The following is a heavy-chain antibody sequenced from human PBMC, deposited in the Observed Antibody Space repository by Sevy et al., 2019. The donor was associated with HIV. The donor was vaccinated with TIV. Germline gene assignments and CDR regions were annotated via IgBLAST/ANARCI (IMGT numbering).Heavy chain of an antibody. CDR3: ARRAPSGGWYHFDY. D-gene: IGHD6-19*01. Sequence: GESLKISCKASGYSFTSSWIGWVRQMPGKGLEWMGIIYTTDSAARDSPSFEGQVTISVDKCISTAYLQWSSLKASDTAMYYCARRAPSGGWYHFDYWGQGTLVTVSS. J-gene: IGHJ4*02. CDR2: IYTTDSAA. CDR1: GYSFTSSW. V-gene: IGHV5-51*01.